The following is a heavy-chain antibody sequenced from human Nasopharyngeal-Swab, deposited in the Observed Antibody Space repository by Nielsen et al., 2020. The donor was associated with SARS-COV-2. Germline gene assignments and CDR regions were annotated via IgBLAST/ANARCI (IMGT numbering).Heavy chain of an antibody. J-gene: IGHJ6*02. D-gene: IGHD2-15*01. Sequence: GGSLRLSCAASGFTFDDYGMSWVRQAPGKGLEWVSGINWNGGSTGYADSVKGRFTISRDNAKNSLYLQMNSLRAEDTALYHCAREGGYCSGGSCPYYGMDVWGQGTTVNVSS. CDR3: AREGGYCSGGSCPYYGMDV. V-gene: IGHV3-20*01. CDR1: GFTFDDYG. CDR2: INWNGGST.